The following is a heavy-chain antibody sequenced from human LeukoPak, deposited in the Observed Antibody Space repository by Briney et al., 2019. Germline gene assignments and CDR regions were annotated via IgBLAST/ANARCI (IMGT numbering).Heavy chain of an antibody. J-gene: IGHJ4*02. CDR1: GFTFTDFW. V-gene: IGHV3-7*01. CDR3: ARDVGIAAVAY. D-gene: IGHD6-13*01. CDR2: IRQDGSEK. Sequence: SGGSLRLSCEVSGFTFTDFWMNWVRQAPGKGPEWVASIRQDGSEKTYVDSVKGRFTISRDNTKNSLSLQLNGLRAEDTAVYYCARDVGIAAVAYWGQGTLVTVSS.